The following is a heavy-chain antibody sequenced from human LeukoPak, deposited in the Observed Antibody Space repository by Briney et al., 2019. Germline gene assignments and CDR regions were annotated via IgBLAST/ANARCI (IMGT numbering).Heavy chain of an antibody. V-gene: IGHV3-23*01. CDR3: AKERATTTAFDY. J-gene: IGHJ4*02. Sequence: GGSLRLSCAASGFTFSSNAMNWVRQAPGKGLEWVSIISGSGGSTYYADSVRGRFTISRDNSKNTLYLQMNSLRVEDTAVYYCAKERATTTAFDYWGQGTLVTVSS. CDR2: ISGSGGST. CDR1: GFTFSSNA. D-gene: IGHD1/OR15-1a*01.